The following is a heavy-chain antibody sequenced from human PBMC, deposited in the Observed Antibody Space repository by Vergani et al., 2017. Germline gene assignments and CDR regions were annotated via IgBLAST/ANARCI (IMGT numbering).Heavy chain of an antibody. CDR1: GFTFSSYA. Sequence: EVQLLESGGGLVQPGGSLRRSCAASGFTFSSYAMSWVRQAPGKGLEWVSAISGSGGSTYYADSGKGRFTISRDTSKHTLYLQMNSLRAEDTAVYYCAAGNVLRVLDGYDYGMDVCGQGTTVTVPS. CDR2: ISGSGGST. D-gene: IGHD3-3*01. CDR3: AAGNVLRVLDGYDYGMDV. J-gene: IGHJ6*02. V-gene: IGHV3-23*01.